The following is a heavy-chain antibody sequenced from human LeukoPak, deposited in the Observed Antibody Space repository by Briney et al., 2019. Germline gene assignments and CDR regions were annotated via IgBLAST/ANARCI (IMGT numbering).Heavy chain of an antibody. CDR2: IKQDGSEK. D-gene: IGHD6-13*01. J-gene: IGHJ5*02. Sequence: GGSLRLYCAASGFNFATYWMNWVRQAPGKGLEWVANIKQDGSEKYYVDSVKGRFTISRDNVKNSLYLQMNSLRAEETAVYYCARYSAAPGRDSSFDPWGQGTLVTVSS. CDR3: ARYSAAPGRDSSFDP. CDR1: GFNFATYW. V-gene: IGHV3-7*01.